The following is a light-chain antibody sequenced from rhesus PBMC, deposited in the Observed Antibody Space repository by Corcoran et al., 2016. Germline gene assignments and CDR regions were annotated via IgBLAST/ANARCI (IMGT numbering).Light chain of an antibody. Sequence: EIVLTQSPATLALSPGERATLSCRASQRVGSYLAWYQQKPGQAPRLLIYGASSRATGIPDRFSGRGFGTDFTLTISSLEPEDVGVYYCQQESNWIFPFGPGTKLDIK. V-gene: IGKV3-24*04. CDR1: QRVGSY. CDR2: GAS. J-gene: IGKJ3*01. CDR3: QQESNWIFP.